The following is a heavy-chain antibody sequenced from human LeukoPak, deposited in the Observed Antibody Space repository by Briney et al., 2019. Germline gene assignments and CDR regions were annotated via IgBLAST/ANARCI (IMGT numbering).Heavy chain of an antibody. CDR1: GYTFTDYY. D-gene: IGHD3-3*01. CDR2: INPNSGGT. Sequence: AAVKVSCKASGYTFTDYYMHWVRQAPGQGLEWMGWINPNSGGTNYAQKFQGRVTMTRDTSISTAYMELSRLRSDDTAVYYCARQSYYDFWSGYYYFDYWGQGTPVTVSS. V-gene: IGHV1-2*02. J-gene: IGHJ4*02. CDR3: ARQSYYDFWSGYYYFDY.